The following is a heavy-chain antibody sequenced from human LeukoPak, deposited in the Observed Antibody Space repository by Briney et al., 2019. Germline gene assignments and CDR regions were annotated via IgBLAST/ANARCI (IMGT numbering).Heavy chain of an antibody. V-gene: IGHV3-74*01. D-gene: IGHD3-10*01. CDR1: GFTFSSYW. J-gene: IGHJ4*02. CDR3: ARGAFGSGGGSDY. CDR2: INSDGSTT. Sequence: GGSLRLSCAASGFTFSSYWMHWVRQAPGKGLVWVSRINSDGSTTTYTDSVEGRFTISRDNAKNTLYLQMSTLRVEDTAVYYCARGAFGSGGGSDYWGQGTLVTVSS.